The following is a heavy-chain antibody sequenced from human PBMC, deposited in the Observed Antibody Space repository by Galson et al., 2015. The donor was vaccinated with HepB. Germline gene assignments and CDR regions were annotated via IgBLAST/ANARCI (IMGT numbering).Heavy chain of an antibody. V-gene: IGHV4-30-2*06. CDR2: IYYSGRT. D-gene: IGHD3-22*01. J-gene: IGHJ6*04. CDR3: ARGDYYYDSSGYDV. Sequence: LSLTCAVSGGSMSRGGYTWSWIRQSPAKGLEWIGYIYYSGRTYYNPSFKSRATISVDRSNNQFSLNLTSVTAADTAVYYCARGDYYYDSSGYDVWGKGTTVIVSS. CDR1: GGSMSRGGYT.